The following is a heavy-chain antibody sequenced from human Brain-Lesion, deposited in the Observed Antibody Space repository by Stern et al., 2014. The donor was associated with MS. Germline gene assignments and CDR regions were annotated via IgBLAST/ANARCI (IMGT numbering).Heavy chain of an antibody. CDR2: IYYSGNT. CDR3: AGEEDIRYCSGGSCTGNWFDP. CDR1: GGSVSSTSYA. Sequence: QLQLQESGPGLVKPSETLSLTCTVAGGSVSSTSYAWAWIRQPPGKGLEWIGAIYYSGNTYHSPSLKSRLTLSLDTSKNQFSSHLSSVTAADTAVYYCAGEEDIRYCSGGSCTGNWFDPWGQGTLVTVSS. D-gene: IGHD2-15*01. V-gene: IGHV4-39*01. J-gene: IGHJ5*02.